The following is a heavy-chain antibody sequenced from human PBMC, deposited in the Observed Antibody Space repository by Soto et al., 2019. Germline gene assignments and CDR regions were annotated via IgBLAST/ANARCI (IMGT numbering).Heavy chain of an antibody. Sequence: ASVKVSCKASGYTFTSYAMHWVRQAPGQRLEWMGWINAGNGNTKYSQKFQGRVTITRDTSASTAYMELSSLRSEDTAVYYCARLRSSSWSGAFDIWGQGAMVPVSS. V-gene: IGHV1-3*01. CDR3: ARLRSSSWSGAFDI. J-gene: IGHJ3*02. CDR2: INAGNGNT. CDR1: GYTFTSYA. D-gene: IGHD6-13*01.